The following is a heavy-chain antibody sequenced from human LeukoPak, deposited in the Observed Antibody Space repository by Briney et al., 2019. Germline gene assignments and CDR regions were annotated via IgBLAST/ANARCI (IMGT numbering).Heavy chain of an antibody. Sequence: GGSLRLSCAASGFSVNNYAMSWVRQAPGKGLEWVSAISTTGGSTYYADSVKGRFTISRDNSKNTLSLQMDSLRVEDTAVYYCAKDWTTVVTPKGYYFDSWGQGTLVTVSS. CDR1: GFSVNNYA. CDR3: AKDWTTVVTPKGYYFDS. CDR2: ISTTGGST. J-gene: IGHJ4*02. V-gene: IGHV3-23*01. D-gene: IGHD4-23*01.